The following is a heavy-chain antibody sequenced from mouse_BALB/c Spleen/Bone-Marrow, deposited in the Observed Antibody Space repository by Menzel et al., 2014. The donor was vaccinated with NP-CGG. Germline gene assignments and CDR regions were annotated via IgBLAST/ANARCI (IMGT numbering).Heavy chain of an antibody. CDR3: ASRGDYSYAMDY. J-gene: IGHJ4*01. Sequence: QVQLKQSGAELVRPGSSVKISCKASGYTFSNYWMNWMKQRPGQGLEWIGQIYPGDGGTNYIGKFTGKATLTADKSSSTAYMQLSSLTSEDSAVYFCASRGDYSYAMDYWGQGTSVTVSS. CDR2: IYPGDGGT. V-gene: IGHV1-80*01. CDR1: GYTFSNYW. D-gene: IGHD1-1*01.